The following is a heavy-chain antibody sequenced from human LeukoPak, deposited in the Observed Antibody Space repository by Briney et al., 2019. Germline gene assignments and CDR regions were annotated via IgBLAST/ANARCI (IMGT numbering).Heavy chain of an antibody. Sequence: KPSETLSLTCTVSGVSISFYYWSWIRQPPGKGLEWIGYIYNSGNTNYNPSLKSRVTISVDTSKNQFSLKLSSVTAADTAVYYCARARGYSYGWRNRAEYFQHWGQGTLVTVSS. V-gene: IGHV4-59*12. CDR3: ARARGYSYGWRNRAEYFQH. CDR2: IYNSGNT. D-gene: IGHD5-18*01. CDR1: GVSISFYY. J-gene: IGHJ1*01.